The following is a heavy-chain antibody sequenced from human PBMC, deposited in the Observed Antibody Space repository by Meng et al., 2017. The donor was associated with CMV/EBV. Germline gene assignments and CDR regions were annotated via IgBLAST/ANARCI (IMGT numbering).Heavy chain of an antibody. CDR1: GGTFSSYA. J-gene: IGHJ6*02. Sequence: SVKVSCKASGGTFSSYAISWVRQAPGRGLEWMGGIIPILGIANYAQKFQGRVTITADKSTSTAYMELSSLRSEDTAVYYCARIYCSSTSCYRDYYYGMDVWGQGTTVTVSS. D-gene: IGHD2-2*01. CDR3: ARIYCSSTSCYRDYYYGMDV. CDR2: IIPILGIA. V-gene: IGHV1-69*10.